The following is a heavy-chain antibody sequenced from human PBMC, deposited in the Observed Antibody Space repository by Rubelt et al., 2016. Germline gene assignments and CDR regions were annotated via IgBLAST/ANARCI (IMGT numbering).Heavy chain of an antibody. CDR3: ARADYYDSSGYHNWFDP. Sequence: QVQLQESGPGLVKPSQTLSLTCTVSGGSISSGGYYWSWIRQHPGKGLEWIGYIYYSGSTYYNPSRKSRVTISVDTSKDQFSLKLSSVTAADTAVYYCARADYYDSSGYHNWFDPWGQGTLVTVAS. CDR2: IYYSGST. CDR1: GGSISSGGYY. V-gene: IGHV4-31*03. D-gene: IGHD3-22*01. J-gene: IGHJ5*02.